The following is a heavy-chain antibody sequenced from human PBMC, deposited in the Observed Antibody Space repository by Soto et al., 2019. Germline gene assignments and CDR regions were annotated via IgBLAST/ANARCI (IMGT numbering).Heavy chain of an antibody. CDR1: GFTFSSYA. D-gene: IGHD2-15*01. CDR3: ARVAVKVAATGWFDP. CDR2: ISYDGRNK. Sequence: QVQLVESGGGVVQPGRSLRLSCAASGFTFSSYAMHWVRQAPGKGLEWVAVISYDGRNKYYADSVKGRFTISRDNSKNTLYLLMNSLRADDTAVYYCARVAVKVAATGWFDPWGQGTLVTVSS. J-gene: IGHJ5*02. V-gene: IGHV3-30*04.